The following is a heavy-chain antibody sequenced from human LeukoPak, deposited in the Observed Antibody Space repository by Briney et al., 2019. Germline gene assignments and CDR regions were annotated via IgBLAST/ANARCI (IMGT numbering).Heavy chain of an antibody. CDR2: IIPIFGTA. J-gene: IGHJ4*02. CDR3: ARVAYCGGDCYQGYFDY. Sequence: SVKVSCKASGGTFSSYAISWVRQAPGQGLEWMGGIIPIFGTANYAQKFQGRVTITADESTSTAYMELSSLRSEDTAVYYCARVAYCGGDCYQGYFDYWGQGTLVTVSS. V-gene: IGHV1-69*13. CDR1: GGTFSSYA. D-gene: IGHD2-21*02.